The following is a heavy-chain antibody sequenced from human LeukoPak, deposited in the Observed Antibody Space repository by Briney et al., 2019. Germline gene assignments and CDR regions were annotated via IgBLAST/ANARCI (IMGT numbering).Heavy chain of an antibody. Sequence: SETLSLTCTVSGGSISSGSYYWSWIRQPAGKGLEWIGRIYTSGSTNYNPSLKSRVTISVDTSKNQFSLKLSSVTAADTAVYYCARDRANIVVVSASEYWGQGTLVTVSS. D-gene: IGHD2-21*01. V-gene: IGHV4-61*02. CDR2: IYTSGST. CDR3: ARDRANIVVVSASEY. J-gene: IGHJ4*02. CDR1: GGSISSGSYY.